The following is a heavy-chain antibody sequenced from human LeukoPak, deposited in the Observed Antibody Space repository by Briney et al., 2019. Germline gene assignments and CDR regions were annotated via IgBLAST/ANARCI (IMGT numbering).Heavy chain of an antibody. CDR2: ISSGGTTI. CDR3: ARDLMPYVDPEYFDH. Sequence: PGGSLRLSCEASGCTFSNFAMNWVRQAPGKGLEWISFISSGGTTISYAESVRGRFTISRDNARNSLFLQVNSLRVEDTAVCYCARDLMPYVDPEYFDHWGQGTLVTVSS. D-gene: IGHD3-9*01. V-gene: IGHV3-48*03. J-gene: IGHJ4*02. CDR1: GCTFSNFA.